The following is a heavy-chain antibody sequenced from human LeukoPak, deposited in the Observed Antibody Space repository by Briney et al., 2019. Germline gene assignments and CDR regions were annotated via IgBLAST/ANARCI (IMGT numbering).Heavy chain of an antibody. D-gene: IGHD6-13*01. CDR1: GFTFSSYA. J-gene: IGHJ4*02. Sequence: GGSLRLSCAASGFTFSSYAMSWVRQAPGKGLEWVSAIGGSGGRTYYADSVKGRFTISRDNSKNTLYLQMNSLRAEDTAVYYCAKEPIYSSSWYDDYWGQGTLVTVSS. V-gene: IGHV3-23*01. CDR2: IGGSGGRT. CDR3: AKEPIYSSSWYDDY.